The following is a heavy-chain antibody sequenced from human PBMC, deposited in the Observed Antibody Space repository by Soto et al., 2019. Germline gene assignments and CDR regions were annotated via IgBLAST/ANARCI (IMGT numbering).Heavy chain of an antibody. Sequence: PGGSLRHSCAAAGVTFISYGVRWVSQAPGKGLEWVAVIWYDGSNKYYAASVKGRFTISRDNSKNTLYLQMNSLRAEDTAVYYCARAGYCSSTSCLPFDYWGQGTLVTVSS. D-gene: IGHD2-2*01. CDR3: ARAGYCSSTSCLPFDY. CDR2: IWYDGSNK. V-gene: IGHV3-33*01. CDR1: GVTFISYG. J-gene: IGHJ4*02.